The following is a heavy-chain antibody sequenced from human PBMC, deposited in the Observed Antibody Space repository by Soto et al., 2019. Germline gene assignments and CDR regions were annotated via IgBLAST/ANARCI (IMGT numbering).Heavy chain of an antibody. J-gene: IGHJ4*02. CDR3: ARDSPPPRE. Sequence: QVQLVQSGAEVKKPGASVKVSCKASGYTFTSYHITWVRQAPGQGLEWMGWISAYNGNTNYAQKLQGRVTMTTDTSTSTADMELRSRGSDDTAVDYCARDSPPPREWGQGTLVTVSS. CDR2: ISAYNGNT. V-gene: IGHV1-18*01. CDR1: GYTFTSYH.